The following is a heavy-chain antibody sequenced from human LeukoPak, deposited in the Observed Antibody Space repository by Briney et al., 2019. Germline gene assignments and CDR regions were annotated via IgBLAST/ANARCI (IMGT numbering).Heavy chain of an antibody. CDR3: AGDTMVRGVPHYGMDV. V-gene: IGHV4-31*03. CDR1: GGSISSDGYY. J-gene: IGHJ6*02. Sequence: SQTLSLTCTVSGGSISSDGYYWSWIRQHPGKGLEWIGYIYYSGSTYYNPSLKSRVTISVDTSKNQFSLKLSSVTAADTAVYYCAGDTMVRGVPHYGMDVWGQGTTVTVSS. CDR2: IYYSGST. D-gene: IGHD3-10*01.